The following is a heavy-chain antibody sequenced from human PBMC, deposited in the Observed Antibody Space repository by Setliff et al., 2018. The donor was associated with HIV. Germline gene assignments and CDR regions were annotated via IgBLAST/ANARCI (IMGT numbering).Heavy chain of an antibody. CDR2: IYTSGST. CDR3: SVIDY. CDR1: GGSISTYY. J-gene: IGHJ4*02. V-gene: IGHV4-4*09. Sequence: SETLSLTCTVSGGSISTYYWSWLRQTPGKGLEWIGYIYTSGSTNYNPSLKSRVTISVDTSKNQFSLKLSSVTAADTAVYYCSVIDYWGQGTLVTVSS.